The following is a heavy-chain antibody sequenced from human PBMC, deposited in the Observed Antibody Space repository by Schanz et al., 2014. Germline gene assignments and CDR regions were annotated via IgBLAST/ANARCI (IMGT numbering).Heavy chain of an antibody. V-gene: IGHV3-9*01. Sequence: EVPLVESGGGLVQPGRSLRLSCAASGFPFNEYGMLWVRQAPGKGLEWVSSISWNSGSIDYADSVKGRFTISRDNAKNSLDLQMNSLRAEDTALYYCAKDGIMVQGVIWERYFDSWGQGTLVTGSS. CDR2: ISWNSGSI. CDR3: AKDGIMVQGVIWERYFDS. J-gene: IGHJ4*02. CDR1: GFPFNEYG. D-gene: IGHD3-10*01.